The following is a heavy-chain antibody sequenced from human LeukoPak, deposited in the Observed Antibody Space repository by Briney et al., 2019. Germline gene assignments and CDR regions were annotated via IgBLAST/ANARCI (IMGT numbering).Heavy chain of an antibody. J-gene: IGHJ4*02. Sequence: GESLQISCQGSGSSFTNYWIGWVRQMPGKGLEWMGIIYPGYSDARYSPSFQGQVTISADKSISTAYLQWSSLKASDTAMYYCARRFGGRPFDYWGQGTQVTVSS. CDR1: GSSFTNYW. V-gene: IGHV5-51*01. CDR3: ARRFGGRPFDY. D-gene: IGHD3-10*01. CDR2: IYPGYSDA.